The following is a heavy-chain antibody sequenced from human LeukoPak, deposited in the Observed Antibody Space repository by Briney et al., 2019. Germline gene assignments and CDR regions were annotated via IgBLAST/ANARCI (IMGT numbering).Heavy chain of an antibody. CDR2: INHSGST. J-gene: IGHJ6*03. Sequence: WETLSLTCAVYGGSFSGYYWSWIRQPPGKGLEWIGEINHSGSTNYNPSLKSRVTISVDTSKNQFSLKLSSVTAADTAVYYCARVGATGILWFDYMDVWGKGTTVTVSS. D-gene: IGHD3-10*01. CDR1: GGSFSGYY. V-gene: IGHV4-34*01. CDR3: ARVGATGILWFDYMDV.